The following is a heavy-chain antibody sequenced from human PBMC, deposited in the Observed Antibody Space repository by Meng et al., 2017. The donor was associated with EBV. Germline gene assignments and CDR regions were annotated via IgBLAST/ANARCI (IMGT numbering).Heavy chain of an antibody. V-gene: IGHV1-69*01. D-gene: IGHD3-10*01. Sequence: QVQLLQSGAEVKKHWSSVKVSCRTSGGTFRSDAVSWVRQAPGQGLEWMGGLIPMVGAPHYAQKFQGRVTIIADESTSTHSMELNSLRSEDTAMYYCASESGRGFTPDYWGQGTLVTVSS. J-gene: IGHJ4*02. CDR2: LIPMVGAP. CDR1: GGTFRSDA. CDR3: ASESGRGFTPDY.